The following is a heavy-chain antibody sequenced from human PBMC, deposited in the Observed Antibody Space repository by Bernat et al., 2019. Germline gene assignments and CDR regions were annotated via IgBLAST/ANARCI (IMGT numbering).Heavy chain of an antibody. V-gene: IGHV3-48*03. CDR2: ISSSGSTI. CDR3: ARPGYGDYVFGAFDI. CDR1: GFTFSSYE. J-gene: IGHJ3*02. Sequence: EVQLVESGGGLVQPGGSLRLSCAASGFTFSSYEMNWVRQAPGKGLEWVSYISSSGSTIYYADSVKGRFTISRDNAKNSLYLQMNSLRAEDTAVYYCARPGYGDYVFGAFDIWGQGTMGTVSS. D-gene: IGHD4-17*01.